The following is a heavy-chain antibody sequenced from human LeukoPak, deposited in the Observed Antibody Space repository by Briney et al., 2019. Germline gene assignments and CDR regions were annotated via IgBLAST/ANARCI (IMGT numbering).Heavy chain of an antibody. CDR2: ISGNGGTT. Sequence: GGSLRLSCAASGFSFRSFAMTWVRQAPGKGLEWVSVISGNGGTTFYADSVKGRFTISRDNSRNTLYLQMNSLRAEDTAVYYCAKAVDTAGVTIHHLDYWGQGTLVTVSS. V-gene: IGHV3-23*01. D-gene: IGHD5-18*01. CDR3: AKAVDTAGVTIHHLDY. CDR1: GFSFRSFA. J-gene: IGHJ4*02.